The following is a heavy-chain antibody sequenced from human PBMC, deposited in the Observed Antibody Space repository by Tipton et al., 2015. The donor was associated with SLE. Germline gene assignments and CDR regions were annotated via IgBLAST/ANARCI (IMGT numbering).Heavy chain of an antibody. CDR3: ARGFYYDTDGNYGAFDI. V-gene: IGHV4-38-2*02. D-gene: IGHD3-22*01. CDR1: GGSISSGYY. CDR2: IYRSGST. J-gene: IGHJ3*02. Sequence: TLSLTCTVSGGSISSGYYWGWIRQPPGKGLEWIGSIYRSGSTHYNPSLESRVTISVDTSKNQLSLRLNSVTAADAAVYYCARGFYYDTDGNYGAFDIWGQGTMVPVSS.